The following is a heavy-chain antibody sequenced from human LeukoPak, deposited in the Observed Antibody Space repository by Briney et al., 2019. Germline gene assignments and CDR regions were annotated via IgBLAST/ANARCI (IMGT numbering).Heavy chain of an antibody. CDR1: GFTFSSYA. CDR3: AKDQPPAYDSSGYPTLDY. D-gene: IGHD3-22*01. Sequence: PGGSLRLSCAASGFTFSSYAMSWVRQAPGKGLEWVSAISGSGGSTYYADSVKGRFTISRDNSKNTLYLQMNSLRAEDTAVYYCAKDQPPAYDSSGYPTLDYWGQGTLVTVSS. CDR2: ISGSGGST. V-gene: IGHV3-23*01. J-gene: IGHJ4*02.